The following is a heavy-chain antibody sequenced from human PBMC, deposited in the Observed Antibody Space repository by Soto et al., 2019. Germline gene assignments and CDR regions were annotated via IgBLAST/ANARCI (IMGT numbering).Heavy chain of an antibody. V-gene: IGHV4-31*03. J-gene: IGHJ5*02. Sequence: QVQLQESGPGLVKPSQTLSLTCPVSGGSISSGGYYWSWIRQHPGKGLEWIGYIYYSGSTYYNPSLKSRVTISVDTSKNQFSLKLSSVTAADTAVYYCARFVLSGANWFDPWGQGTLVTVSS. CDR3: ARFVLSGANWFDP. CDR1: GGSISSGGYY. CDR2: IYYSGST. D-gene: IGHD3-16*02.